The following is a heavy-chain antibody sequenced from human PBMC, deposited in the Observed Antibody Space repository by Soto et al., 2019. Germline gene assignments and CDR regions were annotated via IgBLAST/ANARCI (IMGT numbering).Heavy chain of an antibody. D-gene: IGHD2-21*01. Sequence: QVQFQQWGAGLLKPSETLSLTCVVSGGSLSDYFWSWVRQPPGVALEWIGEINHLGSINYNPSLKSRVTMSVDTSKNQFSLTLNSVTAADTATYYCARGGISHWAYFYYMDVWDRGTTVTVSS. J-gene: IGHJ6*03. CDR2: INHLGSI. CDR3: ARGGISHWAYFYYMDV. CDR1: GGSLSDYF. V-gene: IGHV4-34*01.